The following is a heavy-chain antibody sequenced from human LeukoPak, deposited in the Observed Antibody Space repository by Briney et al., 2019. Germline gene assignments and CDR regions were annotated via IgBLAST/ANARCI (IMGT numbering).Heavy chain of an antibody. J-gene: IGHJ5*02. V-gene: IGHV3-9*01. D-gene: IGHD3-3*01. Sequence: GGSLRLSCAASGFTFDDYAMHWVRQAPGKGLEWVSGISWNSGSIGYADSVKGQFTISRDNAKNSLYLQMNSLRAEDTALYYCAKSSMIGTIFGAWGQGTLVTVSS. CDR2: ISWNSGSI. CDR3: AKSSMIGTIFGA. CDR1: GFTFDDYA.